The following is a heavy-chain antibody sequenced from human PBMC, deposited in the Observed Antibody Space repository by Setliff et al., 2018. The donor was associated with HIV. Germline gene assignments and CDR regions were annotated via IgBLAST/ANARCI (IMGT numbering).Heavy chain of an antibody. Sequence: KASGGTFSSYAISWVRQAPGQGLEWMGGIIPIFGTTHYAQKFQGRVTLTRDTSASTAYMELSSLRSEDTAVYYCAREGKFRYYYYMDVWGKGTTVTVSS. D-gene: IGHD3-10*01. CDR2: IIPIFGTT. CDR1: GGTFSSYA. V-gene: IGHV1-69*05. J-gene: IGHJ6*03. CDR3: AREGKFRYYYYMDV.